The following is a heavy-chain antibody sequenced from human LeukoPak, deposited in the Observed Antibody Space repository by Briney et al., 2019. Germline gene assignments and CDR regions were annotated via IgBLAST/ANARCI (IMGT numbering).Heavy chain of an antibody. CDR3: AKGITMVRGVIPDYFDY. Sequence: PGGSLRLSCAASGFTFSSYAMSWVRQAPGKGLEWVSVISGSGGSTYYADSVKGRFTISRDNSKNTMYLQMNSLRAEDTAIYYCAKGITMVRGVIPDYFDYWGQGTLVTVSS. CDR1: GFTFSSYA. CDR2: ISGSGGST. D-gene: IGHD3-10*01. V-gene: IGHV3-23*01. J-gene: IGHJ4*02.